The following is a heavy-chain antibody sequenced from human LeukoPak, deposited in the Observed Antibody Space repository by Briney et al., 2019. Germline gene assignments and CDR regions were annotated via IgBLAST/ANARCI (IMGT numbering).Heavy chain of an antibody. CDR2: INPNSGDT. J-gene: IGHJ5*02. CDR3: ARVKALGIVGSTTVLDP. V-gene: IGHV1-2*02. Sequence: ASVKVSCKASGYTFTGYYMHWVRQAPGQGLEWMGWINPNSGDTNYAQKFQGRVIMTRDTSISTVYMELSRLRSDDTAVYYCARVKALGIVGSTTVLDPWGQGTLVTVSS. D-gene: IGHD1-26*01. CDR1: GYTFTGYY.